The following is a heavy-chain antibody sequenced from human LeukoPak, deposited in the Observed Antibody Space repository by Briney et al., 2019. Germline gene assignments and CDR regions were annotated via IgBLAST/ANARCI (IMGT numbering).Heavy chain of an antibody. V-gene: IGHV4-34*01. D-gene: IGHD6-19*01. Sequence: SETLSLTCAVYGGSFSGYYWSWIRQPPGKGLEWIGEINHSGSTNYNPSLKGRVTISVDTSKNQFSLKLSSVTAADTAVYYCARLRRAGMRPSSFDYWGQGTLVTVSS. CDR1: GGSFSGYY. J-gene: IGHJ4*02. CDR2: INHSGST. CDR3: ARLRRAGMRPSSFDY.